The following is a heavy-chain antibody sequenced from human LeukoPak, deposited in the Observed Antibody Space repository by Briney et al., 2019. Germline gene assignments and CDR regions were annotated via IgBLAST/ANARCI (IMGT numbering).Heavy chain of an antibody. J-gene: IGHJ5*02. CDR2: INPSGGST. CDR3: AREKRYYDILTGWGWFDP. Sequence: ASVTVSCKASGYTFTSYYMHWVRQAPGQGLEWMGLINPSGGSTSYAQKFQGRVTMTRDTSTSTVYMELSSLRSEDTAVYYCAREKRYYDILTGWGWFDPWGQGTLVTVSS. V-gene: IGHV1-46*01. CDR1: GYTFTSYY. D-gene: IGHD3-9*01.